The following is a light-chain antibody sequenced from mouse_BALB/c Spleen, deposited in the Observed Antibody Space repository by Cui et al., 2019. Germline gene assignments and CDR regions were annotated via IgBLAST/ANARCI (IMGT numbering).Light chain of an antibody. V-gene: IGKV10-94*01. CDR3: QQYSKRPPT. Sequence: DIQMTPTTSSLSASLGERGNISCSASQGISNYLNWYQQKPDGTVKRLIYYTASLHSGVPSRCSGSGSGTDYSLTISNLEPEDSATYYCQQYSKRPPTFGGGTKLEIK. CDR1: QGISNY. CDR2: YTA. J-gene: IGKJ1*01.